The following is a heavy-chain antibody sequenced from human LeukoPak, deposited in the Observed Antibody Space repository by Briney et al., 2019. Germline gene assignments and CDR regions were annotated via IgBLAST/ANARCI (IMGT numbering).Heavy chain of an antibody. CDR1: GFTFNKYW. Sequence: GGSLRLSCAASGFTFNKYWMSWVRQAPGKGLEWVANINKDGSETYYADSVKGRFTMSRDNAKNSLDLQMSSPRAEDTAVYYCARPELPGWSVLFDFWGQGTLVTVSS. D-gene: IGHD2-15*01. CDR3: ARPELPGWSVLFDF. J-gene: IGHJ4*02. V-gene: IGHV3-7*01. CDR2: INKDGSET.